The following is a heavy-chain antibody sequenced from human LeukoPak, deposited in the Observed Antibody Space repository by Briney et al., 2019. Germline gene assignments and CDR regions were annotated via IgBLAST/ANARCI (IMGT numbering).Heavy chain of an antibody. Sequence: SGPTLVHPTQTLTLTCTFSGFSLSTRGMCVSWIRQPPGKALEWLARIDWDDDKYYSTSLKTRLTISKDTSKNQVVLTMTNMDPVDTATYYCARMPNYYGSGSYYAPSYYYYGMDVWGQGTTVTVSS. V-gene: IGHV2-70*11. J-gene: IGHJ6*02. CDR2: IDWDDDK. CDR1: GFSLSTRGMC. CDR3: ARMPNYYGSGSYYAPSYYYYGMDV. D-gene: IGHD3-10*01.